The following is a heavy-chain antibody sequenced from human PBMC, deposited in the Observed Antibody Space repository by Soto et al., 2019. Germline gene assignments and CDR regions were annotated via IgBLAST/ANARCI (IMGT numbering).Heavy chain of an antibody. V-gene: IGHV1-69*13. Sequence: ASVKVSCKACGGTFSSYAISWVGQAPGQGLEWMGGIIPIFGTANYAQKFQGRVTITADESTSTAYMELSSLRSEDTAVYYCARATGDPGSYYFQYWGQGTLVTVSS. J-gene: IGHJ4*02. D-gene: IGHD2-21*02. CDR2: IIPIFGTA. CDR3: ARATGDPGSYYFQY. CDR1: GGTFSSYA.